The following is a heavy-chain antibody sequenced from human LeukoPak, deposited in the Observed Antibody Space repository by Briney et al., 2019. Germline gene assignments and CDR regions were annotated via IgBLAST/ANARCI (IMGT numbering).Heavy chain of an antibody. V-gene: IGHV1-2*02. J-gene: IGHJ5*02. CDR3: ARGALSYIVVVVAATYCWFDP. CDR1: GYTFTGYY. CDR2: INPNSGGT. D-gene: IGHD2-15*01. Sequence: ASVKVSCKASGYTFTGYYMHWVRQAPGQGLEWMGWINPNSGGTNYAQKFQGRVTMTRDTSISTAYMELSRLGSDDTAVYYCARGALSYIVVVVAATYCWFDPWGQGTLVTVSS.